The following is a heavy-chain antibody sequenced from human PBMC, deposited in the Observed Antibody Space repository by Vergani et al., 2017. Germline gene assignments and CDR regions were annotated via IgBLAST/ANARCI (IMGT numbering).Heavy chain of an antibody. CDR1: GYTFTSYG. J-gene: IGHJ5*02. V-gene: IGHV1-18*01. CDR3: ARVAYNWNDVGWFDP. Sequence: QVQLVQSGAEVKKPGASVKVSCKASGYTFTSYGISWVRQAPGQGLEWMGWISAYNGNTNYAQKLQGRVTMTTDTSTSTAYMELRSLRSDDTAVYSCARVAYNWNDVGWFDPWGQGTLVTVSS. D-gene: IGHD1-20*01. CDR2: ISAYNGNT.